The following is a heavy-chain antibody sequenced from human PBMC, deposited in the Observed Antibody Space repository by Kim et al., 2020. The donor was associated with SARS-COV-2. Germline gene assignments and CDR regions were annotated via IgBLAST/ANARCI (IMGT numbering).Heavy chain of an antibody. CDR3: ARVGTGGAYYYYYGMDV. CDR2: IYHSGST. Sequence: SETLSLNCAVSGGSISSSNWWSWVRQPPGKGLEWIGEIYHSGSTNYNPSLKSRVTISVDKSKNQFSLKLSSVTAADTAVYYCARVGTGGAYYYYYGMDVWGQGTTVTVSS. V-gene: IGHV4-4*02. D-gene: IGHD3-16*01. J-gene: IGHJ6*02. CDR1: GGSISSSNW.